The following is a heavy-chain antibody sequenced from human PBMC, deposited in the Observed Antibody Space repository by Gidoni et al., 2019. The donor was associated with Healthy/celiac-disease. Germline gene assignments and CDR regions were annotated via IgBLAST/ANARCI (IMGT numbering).Heavy chain of an antibody. CDR2: ISSSSSTI. V-gene: IGHV3-48*01. J-gene: IGHJ3*02. CDR1: GFTFSSYS. Sequence: EVQLVESGGGLVQPGGSLRLSCAASGFTFSSYSMNWVRQAPGKGLEWVSYISSSSSTIYYADSVKGRFTISRDNAKNSLYLQMNSLRAEDTAVYYCARSNPLHAFDIWGQGTMVTVSS. CDR3: ARSNPLHAFDI.